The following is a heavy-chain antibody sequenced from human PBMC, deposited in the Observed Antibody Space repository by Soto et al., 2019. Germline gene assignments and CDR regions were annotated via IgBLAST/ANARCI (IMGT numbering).Heavy chain of an antibody. CDR3: ARGVREYQLLYWFDP. V-gene: IGHV1-18*01. Sequence: ASVKVSCKASGYTFTSYGISWVRQAPGQGLEWMGWISAYNGNTNYAQKLQGRVTMTTDTSTSTAYMELRSLRSDDTAVYYCARGVREYQLLYWFDPWGQGTLVTVS. CDR1: GYTFTSYG. CDR2: ISAYNGNT. J-gene: IGHJ5*02. D-gene: IGHD2-2*01.